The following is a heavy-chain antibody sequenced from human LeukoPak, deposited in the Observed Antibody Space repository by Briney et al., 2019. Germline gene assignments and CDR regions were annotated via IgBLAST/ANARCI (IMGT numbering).Heavy chain of an antibody. D-gene: IGHD1-26*01. J-gene: IGHJ3*01. CDR2: INWNGGST. V-gene: IGHV3-20*01. Sequence: GGSLRLSRAASGYTFDHYGMSWLRQAPGKGPEWVSGINWNGGSTGYADSVKGRFTISRDNAKNSLYLQMNSRRAGSVSSYDCVRVSEWEPPTGAFHLWAQGTMVTVSS. CDR1: GYTFDHYG. CDR3: VRVSEWEPPTGAFHL.